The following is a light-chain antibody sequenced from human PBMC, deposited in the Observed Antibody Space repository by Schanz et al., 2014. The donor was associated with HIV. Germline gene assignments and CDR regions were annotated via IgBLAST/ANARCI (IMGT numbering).Light chain of an antibody. CDR2: DVS. Sequence: QSALTQPPAASGSPGQSVTISCTEASGDVSVHNYVSWYQQHPGKAPKLIIFDVSERPSAVPDRFSGSKSGNTASLTVSGLQPEDEADYYCAAWDDSLSGWVFGGGTKLTVL. CDR3: AAWDDSLSGWV. J-gene: IGLJ3*02. V-gene: IGLV2-8*01. CDR1: SGDVSVHNY.